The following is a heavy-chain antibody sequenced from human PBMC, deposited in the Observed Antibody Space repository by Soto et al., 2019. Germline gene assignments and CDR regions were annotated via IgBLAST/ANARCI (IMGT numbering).Heavy chain of an antibody. CDR3: ARPIYCSGGSFYRFDP. CDR2: IYYSGTT. CDR1: GGSISSYY. Sequence: PSETLSLTCTVSGGSISSYYWSWIRQPPGKGLEWIGYIYYSGTTHYNPSLKSRVTISVDTSKNQFSLKLSSVTAADTAVYYCARPIYCSGGSFYRFDPWGQETLVTVSS. V-gene: IGHV4-59*08. D-gene: IGHD2-15*01. J-gene: IGHJ5*02.